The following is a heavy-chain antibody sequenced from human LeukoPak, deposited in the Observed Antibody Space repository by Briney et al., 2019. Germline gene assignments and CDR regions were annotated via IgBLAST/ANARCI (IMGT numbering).Heavy chain of an antibody. V-gene: IGHV3-23*01. Sequence: PGGSLRLSCAASGLTFSSYAMAWVRQAPGKGLEWVSAVSGSGGNTYHADSVKGRFTISRDNSQITLYLQMNSLRAEDTAVYFCAKGPLTEVAGTTWDSWGQGTLVTVSS. D-gene: IGHD6-19*01. CDR2: VSGSGGNT. CDR3: AKGPLTEVAGTTWDS. J-gene: IGHJ4*02. CDR1: GLTFSSYA.